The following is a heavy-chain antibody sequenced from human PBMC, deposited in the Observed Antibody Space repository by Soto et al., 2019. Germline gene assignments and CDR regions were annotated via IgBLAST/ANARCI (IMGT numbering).Heavy chain of an antibody. J-gene: IGHJ5*01. V-gene: IGHV1-3*01. Sequence: ASVMLSCKASGYTFTSYARHWVSHAPGQRIEWMGWINAGNGNTKYSQKFQGRVTITRDTSASTAYMELSSLRSEDTAVYYCARDRQQRDWFDPWGQRTLVTVAS. CDR1: GYTFTSYA. D-gene: IGHD6-13*01. CDR3: ARDRQQRDWFDP. CDR2: INAGNGNT.